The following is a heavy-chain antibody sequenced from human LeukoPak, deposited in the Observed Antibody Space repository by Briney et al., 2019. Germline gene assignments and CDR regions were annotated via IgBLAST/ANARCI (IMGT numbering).Heavy chain of an antibody. CDR1: GGSISSSSYY. J-gene: IGHJ5*02. CDR3: ASLRIVLVTAIPSVWFDP. V-gene: IGHV4-39*01. Sequence: SETLSLTCTVSGGSISSSSYYWGWIRRPPGKGLEWIGSIYYSGSTYYNPSLKSRVTISVDTSKNQFSLKLSSVTAADTAVYYCASLRIVLVTAIPSVWFDPWGQRTLVTVSS. CDR2: IYYSGST. D-gene: IGHD2-21*02.